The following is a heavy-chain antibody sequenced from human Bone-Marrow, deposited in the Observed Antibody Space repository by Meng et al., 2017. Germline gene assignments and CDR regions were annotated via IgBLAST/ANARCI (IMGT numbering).Heavy chain of an antibody. Sequence: GSLRLSCTVSGGSISSSSYYWGWIRQPPGKGLEWIGSIYYSGSTYYNPSLKSRVTISVDTSKNQFSLKLSSVTAADTAVYYCAIEGNYDSSGYSRAYYYYGMDVWGQGTTVTVSS. CDR1: GGSISSSSYY. V-gene: IGHV4-39*07. J-gene: IGHJ6*02. CDR2: IYYSGST. D-gene: IGHD3-22*01. CDR3: AIEGNYDSSGYSRAYYYYGMDV.